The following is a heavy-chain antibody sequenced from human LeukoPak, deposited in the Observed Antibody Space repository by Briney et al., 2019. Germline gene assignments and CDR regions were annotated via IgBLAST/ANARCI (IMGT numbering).Heavy chain of an antibody. CDR2: IYHSGST. CDR3: ARADWFDP. J-gene: IGHJ5*02. V-gene: IGHV4-38-2*02. CDR1: GYSISSGYY. Sequence: SETLSLTCTASGYSISSGYYWGWIRQPPGKGLEWIGSIYHSGSTYYNPSLKSRVTISVDTSKNQFSLKLSSVTAADTAVYYCARADWFDPWGQGTLVTVSS.